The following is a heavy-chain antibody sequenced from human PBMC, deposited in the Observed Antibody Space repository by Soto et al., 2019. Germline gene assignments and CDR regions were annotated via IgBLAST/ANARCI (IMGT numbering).Heavy chain of an antibody. CDR3: ARGLDCGGDCYSNWFDP. V-gene: IGHV4-34*01. CDR2: INHSGST. CDR1: GGSFSGYY. D-gene: IGHD2-21*02. J-gene: IGHJ5*02. Sequence: QVQLQQWGAGLLKPSETLSLTCAVYGGSFSGYYWSWIRQPPGKGLEWIGEINHSGSTNYNPSLKSRVTRSVDTSMNQFSLKLSSVTAADTAVYYCARGLDCGGDCYSNWFDPWGQGTLVTVSS.